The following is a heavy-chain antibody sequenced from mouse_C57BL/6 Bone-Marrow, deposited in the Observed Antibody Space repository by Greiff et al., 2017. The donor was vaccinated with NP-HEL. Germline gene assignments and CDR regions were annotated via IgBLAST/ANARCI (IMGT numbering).Heavy chain of an antibody. CDR1: GYTFTDYE. J-gene: IGHJ4*01. CDR2: IDPETGGT. V-gene: IGHV1-15*01. CDR3: TRWGYYGSSYRNAMDY. D-gene: IGHD1-1*01. Sequence: PVQQSGAELVRPGASVTLSCKASGYTFTDYEMHWVKQTPVHGLEWIGAIDPETGGTAYNQKFKGKAILTADKSSSTAYMELRSLTSEDSAVYYCTRWGYYGSSYRNAMDYWGQGTSVTVSS.